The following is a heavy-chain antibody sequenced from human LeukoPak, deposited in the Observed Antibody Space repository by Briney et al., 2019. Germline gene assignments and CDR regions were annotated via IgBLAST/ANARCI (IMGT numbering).Heavy chain of an antibody. CDR1: GGSVSSGSSY. V-gene: IGHV4-61*01. J-gene: IGHJ4*02. D-gene: IGHD5-24*01. CDR3: ARGNRDGYKFDF. CDR2: IYYSGST. Sequence: SETLSLTCTVPGGSVSSGSSYWTWIRQPPGKGLEWIGYIYYSGSTNSNPSLKSRVTISVDTSKNQFSLKLSSVTAADTAVYYCARGNRDGYKFDFWGPGTLVTVSS.